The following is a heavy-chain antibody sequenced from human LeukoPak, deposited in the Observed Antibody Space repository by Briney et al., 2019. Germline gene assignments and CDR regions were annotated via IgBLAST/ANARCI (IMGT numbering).Heavy chain of an antibody. V-gene: IGHV1-18*04. J-gene: IGHJ4*02. CDR1: GYTFSILV. CDR2: ISVYNGNT. Sequence: ASVKVSCKASGYTFSILVFSWVRQAPGQGLEWMGWISVYNGNTKYAQKLQGRVTMTTDTSTSTAYMELRSLRSADTDVYYCVFVEMNSTWTDYWGQGTLVTVSS. CDR3: VFVEMNSTWTDY. D-gene: IGHD5-24*01.